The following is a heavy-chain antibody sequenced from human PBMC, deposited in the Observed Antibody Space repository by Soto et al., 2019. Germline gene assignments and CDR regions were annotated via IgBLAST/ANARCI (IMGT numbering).Heavy chain of an antibody. CDR1: GFTFRNNG. CDR2: ISYDGSNT. J-gene: IGHJ4*02. Sequence: QVQLVESGGGVVQPGRSLTLSCAGSGFTFRNNGMHWVRQAPGKGLEWVAFISYDGSNTDYGDSVKGRFTISRDNSKSTLSLQMNSLRPEDTGVYYCAKDAGSTEYFFASWGQGTLVSVSS. CDR3: AKDAGSTEYFFAS. V-gene: IGHV3-30*18.